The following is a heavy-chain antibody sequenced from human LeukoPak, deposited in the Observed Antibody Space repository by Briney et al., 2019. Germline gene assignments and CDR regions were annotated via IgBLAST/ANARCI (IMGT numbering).Heavy chain of an antibody. D-gene: IGHD4-17*01. CDR1: GGAVSSGSYY. CDR2: IHYSGST. J-gene: IGHJ5*02. CDR3: TRTNYGDYNWFDL. Sequence: SETLSLTCTVSGGAVSSGSYYWSWIRQPPGQGLEWIGYIHYSGSTKYNPSLKSRVTMSVDTSKNQFSLKVTSVTAADTAIYYCTRTNYGDYNWFDLWGQGTLVTVSS. V-gene: IGHV4-61*01.